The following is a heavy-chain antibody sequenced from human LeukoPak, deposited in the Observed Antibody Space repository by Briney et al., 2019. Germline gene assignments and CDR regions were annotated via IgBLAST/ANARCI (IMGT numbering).Heavy chain of an antibody. J-gene: IGHJ4*02. V-gene: IGHV3-49*04. Sequence: GGSLRLSCTGPGFNFGDYALTWVRQAPGKGLEWVGFIRSKTYAGTTEYAASVKGRFTFSRDDSKSIAYLQMNSLKTEDTAVYYCTRVRMAAYSSSSLAYWGQGTLVTVSS. CDR3: TRVRMAAYSSSSLAY. D-gene: IGHD6-13*01. CDR1: GFNFGDYA. CDR2: IRSKTYAGTT.